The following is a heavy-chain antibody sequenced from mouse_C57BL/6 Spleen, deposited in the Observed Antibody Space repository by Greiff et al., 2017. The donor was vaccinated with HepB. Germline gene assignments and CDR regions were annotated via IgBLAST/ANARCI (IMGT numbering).Heavy chain of an antibody. CDR2: IYPGDGDT. D-gene: IGHD3-3*01. CDR3: ARGTGDY. V-gene: IGHV1-82*01. J-gene: IGHJ4*01. CDR1: GYAFSSSW. Sequence: VQLQQSGPELVKPGASVKISCKASGYAFSSSWMNWVKQRPGKGLEWIGRIYPGDGDTNYNGKFKGKATLTADKSSSTAYMQLSSLTSEDSAVYFCARGTGDYWGQRTSVTVSS.